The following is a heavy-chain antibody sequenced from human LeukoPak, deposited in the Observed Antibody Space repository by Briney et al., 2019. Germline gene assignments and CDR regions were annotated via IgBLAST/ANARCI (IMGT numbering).Heavy chain of an antibody. D-gene: IGHD1-7*01. V-gene: IGHV3-23*01. CDR1: GFTFSSYA. J-gene: IGHJ5*02. CDR3: VKTGITLSRFDP. Sequence: GGSLRLSCAASGFTFSSYAMSWVRQAPGKGLEWVSGISGSGGSTYYADSVKGRFTISRDNSKNMLYLQMNSLRAEDTAVYYYVKTGITLSRFDPWGQGTLVTVSS. CDR2: ISGSGGST.